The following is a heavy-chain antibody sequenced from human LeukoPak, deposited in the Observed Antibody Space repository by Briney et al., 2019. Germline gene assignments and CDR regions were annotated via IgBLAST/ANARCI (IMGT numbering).Heavy chain of an antibody. CDR2: ISTSSSYI. CDR3: ARALTTVTTRDAFDI. Sequence: GGSLRLSCVASGFTFSSHGMNWVRQAPGKGLEWVSSISTSSSYIYYADSLEGRFTISRDNAKNSLYLPMNSLRAEDTAVYYCARALTTVTTRDAFDIWGQGTMVTVSS. V-gene: IGHV3-21*01. CDR1: GFTFSSHG. D-gene: IGHD4-17*01. J-gene: IGHJ3*02.